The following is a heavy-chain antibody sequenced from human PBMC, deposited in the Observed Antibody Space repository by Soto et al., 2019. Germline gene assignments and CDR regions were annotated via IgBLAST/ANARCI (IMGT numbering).Heavy chain of an antibody. V-gene: IGHV4-39*01. Sequence: QLQLQESGPGLVKPSETLSLTCTVSGGSISSSSYYWGWIRQPPGKGLEWIGSIYYSGSTYYNPSLKSRVTISVDTSKNQFSLKLSSVTAADTAVYYCARRHYYDSSGYYYVGMYFDYWGQGTLVTVSS. CDR3: ARRHYYDSSGYYYVGMYFDY. D-gene: IGHD3-22*01. CDR2: IYYSGST. CDR1: GGSISSSSYY. J-gene: IGHJ4*02.